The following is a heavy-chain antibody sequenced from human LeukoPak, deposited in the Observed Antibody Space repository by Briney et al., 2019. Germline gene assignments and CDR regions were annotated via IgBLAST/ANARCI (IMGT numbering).Heavy chain of an antibody. CDR1: GITLNTYW. J-gene: IGHJ4*02. D-gene: IGHD2/OR15-2a*01. Sequence: GGSLRLSCAASGITLNTYWISWVRQAPGRGLEWLATINQDGREQYYADSVKGRFTISRDNAKNSLVLQMHSLRAEDTAVYYCTTFYTRLTDYWGQGTLVTVSS. CDR3: TTFYTRLTDY. V-gene: IGHV3-7*03. CDR2: INQDGREQ.